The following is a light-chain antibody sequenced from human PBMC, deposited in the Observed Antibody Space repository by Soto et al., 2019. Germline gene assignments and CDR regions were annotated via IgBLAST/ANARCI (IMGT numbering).Light chain of an antibody. V-gene: IGKV3-20*01. CDR2: GAS. CDR1: QSVSSAY. J-gene: IGKJ1*01. Sequence: EIVLTQSPGTVSLSPGERATLSCRASQSVSSAYLAWYQQKRGQAPRLLIYGASNRATGIPDRFSGSGSGTDFTLTINRLEPEDFAVYYCQRSPRTFGQGTKVDIK. CDR3: QRSPRT.